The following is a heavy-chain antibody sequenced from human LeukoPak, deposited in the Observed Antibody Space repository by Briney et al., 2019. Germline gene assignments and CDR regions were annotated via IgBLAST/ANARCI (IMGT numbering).Heavy chain of an antibody. CDR3: ARDYYDSSGYYCY. CDR2: ISGSGAST. V-gene: IGHV3-23*01. CDR1: GFTFSIYA. D-gene: IGHD3-22*01. J-gene: IGHJ4*02. Sequence: GRSLRLSWAASGFTFSIYAMGWVRQAPGKWREWVSAISGSGASTYYAASVKGRFTISRDNSKNTLYLKMNSLRAEDTALYSCARDYYDSSGYYCYWGQGTLVTVSS.